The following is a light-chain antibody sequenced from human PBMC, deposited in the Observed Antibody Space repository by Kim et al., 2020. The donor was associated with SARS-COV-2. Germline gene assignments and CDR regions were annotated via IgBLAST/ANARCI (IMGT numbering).Light chain of an antibody. V-gene: IGKV1-27*01. CDR3: QRYNVAPLT. J-gene: IGKJ5*01. Sequence: GDRVTITCRASLDINTDLAWYQQKPGKVPKVLIYDASNLYSGAPSRFSGGGSGTEFTLTISSLQPEDVATYYCQRYNVAPLTFGQGTRLEIK. CDR2: DAS. CDR1: LDINTD.